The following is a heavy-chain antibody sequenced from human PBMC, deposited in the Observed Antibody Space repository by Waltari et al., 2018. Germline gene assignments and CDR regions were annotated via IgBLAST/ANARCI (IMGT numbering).Heavy chain of an antibody. V-gene: IGHV3-48*03. CDR3: ARQFAY. CDR1: GITLSSNG. CDR2: ISGSGSTI. J-gene: IGHJ4*02. Sequence: EVQLVESGGGLVQPGGSLRISCATSGITLSSNGMNWVRQAPGKGLEWVSYISGSGSTIYYADSVRGRFTISRDTANNSLYLQMNNLRADDTGVYYCARQFAYWGQGALVTVSS.